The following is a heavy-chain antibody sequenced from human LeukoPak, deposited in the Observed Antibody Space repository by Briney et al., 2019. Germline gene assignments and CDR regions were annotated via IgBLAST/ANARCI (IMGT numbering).Heavy chain of an antibody. CDR3: ARTYCSRTSCYDTEDYYYYYMDV. Sequence: PSETLSLTCTVSGGSISSHYWSWIRQPPGKGLEWIGYIYYSGSTNYNPSFKSRVTISVDTSKKQFSLKLSSVTAADTAVYYCARTYCSRTSCYDTEDYYYYYMDVWGKGTTVTVSS. D-gene: IGHD2-2*01. V-gene: IGHV4-59*11. J-gene: IGHJ6*03. CDR1: GGSISSHY. CDR2: IYYSGST.